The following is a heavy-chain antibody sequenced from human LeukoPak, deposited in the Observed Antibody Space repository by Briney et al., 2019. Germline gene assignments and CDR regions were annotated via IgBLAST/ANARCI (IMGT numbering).Heavy chain of an antibody. Sequence: PGASLRLSCAASGFTFSSYAMSWVRQAPGKGLEWVSVIYSGGSTYYADSVKGRFTISRDNSKNTLYLQMNSLRAEDTAVYYCAGLRWGDWFDPWGQGTLVTVSS. CDR2: IYSGGST. CDR3: AGLRWGDWFDP. V-gene: IGHV3-66*02. D-gene: IGHD4-23*01. J-gene: IGHJ5*02. CDR1: GFTFSSYA.